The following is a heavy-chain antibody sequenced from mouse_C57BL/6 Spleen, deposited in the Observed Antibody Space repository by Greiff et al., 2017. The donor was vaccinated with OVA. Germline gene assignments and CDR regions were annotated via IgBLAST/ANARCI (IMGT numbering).Heavy chain of an antibody. CDR3: ARHITTVVPLDY. Sequence: EVKVVESGGDLVKPGGSLKLSCAASGFTFSSYGMSWVRQTPDKRLEWVATISSGGSYTYYPDSVKGRFTISRDNAKNTLYLQMSSLKSEDTAMYYCARHITTVVPLDYWGQGTTLTVSS. J-gene: IGHJ2*01. D-gene: IGHD1-1*01. CDR2: ISSGGSYT. CDR1: GFTFSSYG. V-gene: IGHV5-6*01.